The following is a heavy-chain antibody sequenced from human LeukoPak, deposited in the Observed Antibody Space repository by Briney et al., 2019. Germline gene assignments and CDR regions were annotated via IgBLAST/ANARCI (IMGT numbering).Heavy chain of an antibody. Sequence: PGGSLRLSCVASGFTFSTYTMNWVRQAPGKGLEWIGSVYYRGNTYYNPSLKSRVTISVDTSKNHFSLRLSSVPAADTAVYYCARHLTTVTTGFDYWGQGTLVTVSS. CDR2: VYYRGNT. J-gene: IGHJ4*02. D-gene: IGHD4-11*01. V-gene: IGHV4-39*01. CDR3: ARHLTTVTTGFDY. CDR1: GFTFSTYT.